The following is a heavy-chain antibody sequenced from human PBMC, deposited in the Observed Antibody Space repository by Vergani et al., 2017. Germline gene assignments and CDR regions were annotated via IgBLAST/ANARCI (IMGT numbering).Heavy chain of an antibody. CDR3: SREGGAVQLWPLDY. D-gene: IGHD5-18*01. Sequence: QVQLVQSGAEVKKPGSSVKVSCKASGGTFSSYAISWVRQAPGQGLEWMGGIIPIFGTANYAQKFQGRVTMTTDTSTSTAYMELRSLRSDDTAVYYCSREGGAVQLWPLDYWGQGTLVTVSS. J-gene: IGHJ4*02. CDR1: GGTFSSYA. V-gene: IGHV1-69*06. CDR2: IIPIFGTA.